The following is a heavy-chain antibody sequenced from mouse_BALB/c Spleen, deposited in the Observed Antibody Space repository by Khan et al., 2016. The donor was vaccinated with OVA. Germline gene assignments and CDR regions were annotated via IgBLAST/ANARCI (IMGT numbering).Heavy chain of an antibody. V-gene: IGHV3-2*02. J-gene: IGHJ2*01. D-gene: IGHD2-10*02. CDR3: ARVYGGDFDY. Sequence: EVQLQESGPGLVKPSQSLSLTCTVTGYSITSDYAWNWIRQFPGNKLEWMGFISYSGNTKYNPSLKSRLSMTRDTSKNQFFPQLNSVTPEDTATXYGARVYGGDFDYWGQGTTLIVSS. CDR1: GYSITSDYA. CDR2: ISYSGNT.